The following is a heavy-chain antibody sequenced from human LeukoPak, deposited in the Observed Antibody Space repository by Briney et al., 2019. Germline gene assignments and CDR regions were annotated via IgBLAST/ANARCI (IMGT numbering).Heavy chain of an antibody. J-gene: IGHJ6*02. Sequence: PSQTLSLTCTVSGGSISSGDYYWGWLRQPPGTGLEWIGYIYYSGSTYYNPSLKSRVTISVDTSKNQFSLKLSSVTAADTAVYYCAREGSGYCSSTSCPYYGMDVWGQGTTVTVSS. D-gene: IGHD2-2*01. V-gene: IGHV4-30-4*01. CDR3: AREGSGYCSSTSCPYYGMDV. CDR2: IYYSGST. CDR1: GGSISSGDYY.